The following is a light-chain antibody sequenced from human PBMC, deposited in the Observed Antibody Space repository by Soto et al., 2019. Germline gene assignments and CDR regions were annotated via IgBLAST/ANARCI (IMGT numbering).Light chain of an antibody. V-gene: IGKV3-20*01. CDR3: QQYGSSPPT. Sequence: ENVLTQSPGTLSLSPGERATLSCRASQSVSSSYLAWYQQKPGQAPRLLIYGASSRATGIPDRFSGSGSGTDFTLTISRLEPEDFAVYYCQQYGSSPPTFGQGTKVDI. CDR2: GAS. J-gene: IGKJ1*01. CDR1: QSVSSSY.